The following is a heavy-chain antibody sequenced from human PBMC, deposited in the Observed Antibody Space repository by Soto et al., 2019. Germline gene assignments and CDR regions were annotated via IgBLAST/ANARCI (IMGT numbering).Heavy chain of an antibody. CDR2: ISYDGSNK. Sequence: QVQLVESGGGVVQPGRSLRLSCAASGFTFSSYGMHWVRQAPGKGLEWVAVISYDGSNKYYADSVKGRFTISRDNSKNTLYLQMNSLRAEDTAVYYCAKGRIAVAGLFDYWGQGTLVTVSS. J-gene: IGHJ4*02. V-gene: IGHV3-30*18. D-gene: IGHD6-19*01. CDR3: AKGRIAVAGLFDY. CDR1: GFTFSSYG.